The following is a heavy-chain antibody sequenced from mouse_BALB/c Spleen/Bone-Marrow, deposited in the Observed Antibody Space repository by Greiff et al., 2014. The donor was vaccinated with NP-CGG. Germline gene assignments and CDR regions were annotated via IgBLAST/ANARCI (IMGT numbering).Heavy chain of an antibody. D-gene: IGHD2-10*02. CDR1: GFSLSRYS. CDR3: ARLYGNYGGYFDY. CDR2: IWGGGST. J-gene: IGHJ2*01. Sequence: VQLVESGPGLVAPSQSLSITCTVSGFSLSRYSVHWVRQPPGKGLEWLGMIWGGGSTDYNSPLKSRLSSSKDNSKSQVVLKMNSLQTDDTAMDYCARLYGNYGGYFDYWGQGTTLTVSS. V-gene: IGHV2-6-4*01.